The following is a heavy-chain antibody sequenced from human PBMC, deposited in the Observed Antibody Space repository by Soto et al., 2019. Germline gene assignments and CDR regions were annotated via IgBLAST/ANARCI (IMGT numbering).Heavy chain of an antibody. CDR2: INAGNGNT. Sequence: ASVKVSCKASGYTFTSYARQWVRQAPGQRLEWMGWINAGNGNTGYAQKFQGRVTMTRNTSISTAYMELSSLRSEDTAVYYCARTLYGDNVDYWGQGTQVTVSS. J-gene: IGHJ4*02. D-gene: IGHD4-17*01. CDR1: GYTFTSYA. CDR3: ARTLYGDNVDY. V-gene: IGHV1-3*01.